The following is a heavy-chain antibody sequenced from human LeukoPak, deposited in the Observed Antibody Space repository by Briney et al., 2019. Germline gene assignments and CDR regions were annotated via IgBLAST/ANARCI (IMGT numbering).Heavy chain of an antibody. CDR2: IIPIFGAA. CDR1: GGTFSSYA. Sequence: GASVKVSCKASGGTFSSYAISWVRQAPGQGLEWMGGIIPIFGAANYAQKFRGRVTITTDESTSTAYMELSSLRSEDTAVYYCARDSRYGSGSYSLDYWGQGTLVTVSS. J-gene: IGHJ4*02. V-gene: IGHV1-69*05. D-gene: IGHD3-10*01. CDR3: ARDSRYGSGSYSLDY.